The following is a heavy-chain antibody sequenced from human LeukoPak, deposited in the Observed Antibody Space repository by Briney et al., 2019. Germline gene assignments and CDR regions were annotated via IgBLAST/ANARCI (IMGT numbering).Heavy chain of an antibody. V-gene: IGHV1-69*13. CDR2: IIPIFGTA. CDR3: ASPFEVAGTFDY. CDR1: GGTFSSYA. D-gene: IGHD6-19*01. Sequence: ASVKVSCKASGGTFSSYAISWVRQAPGQGLEWMGGIIPIFGTANYAQKFQGRVTITADESTSTAYMELSSLRSEDTAVYYCASPFEVAGTFDYWGRGTLVTVSS. J-gene: IGHJ4*02.